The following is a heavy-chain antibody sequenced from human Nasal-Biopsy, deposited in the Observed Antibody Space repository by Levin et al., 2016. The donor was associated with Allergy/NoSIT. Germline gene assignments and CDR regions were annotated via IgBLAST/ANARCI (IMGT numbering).Heavy chain of an antibody. Sequence: ASVKVSCKASGSTFINSAVLWVRQARGQRLEWIGWINPKSGGTNYSQKLQGRVTLTRDTSITTAYMELRGLTSDDTAVYYCASQKDYYYFGLDVWGQGTPVTVSS. CDR2: INPKSGGT. J-gene: IGHJ6*02. CDR1: GSTFINSA. V-gene: IGHV1-2*02. CDR3: ASQKDYYYFGLDV.